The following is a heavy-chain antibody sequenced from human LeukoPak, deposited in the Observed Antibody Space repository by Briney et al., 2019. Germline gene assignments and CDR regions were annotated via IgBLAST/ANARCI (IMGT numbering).Heavy chain of an antibody. J-gene: IGHJ4*02. CDR2: ISGSGGST. Sequence: GGSLRLSCAASGFTFSSYAMSWVRQAPGKGLEWVSAISGSGGSTYYADSVKGRFTISRDNSKNTLYLQMNSLRAEDTAVYYCAKDDPLYYDISTGYPDYWGQGTLVTVSS. CDR1: GFTFSSYA. D-gene: IGHD3-9*01. CDR3: AKDDPLYYDISTGYPDY. V-gene: IGHV3-23*01.